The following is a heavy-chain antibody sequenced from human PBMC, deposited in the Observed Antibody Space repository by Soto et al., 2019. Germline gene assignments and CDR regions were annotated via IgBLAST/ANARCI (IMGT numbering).Heavy chain of an antibody. CDR1: GYSISSSNC. CDR2: IYYSGTT. Sequence: SETLSLTCAVFGYSISSSNCWGWIRQPPGKGLEWIGYIYYSGTTYYNPSLKSRVTMSVDTSKNQFSLKLTSVTAVDTAVYYCARREIQGPIDYWGQGTLVTVS. D-gene: IGHD1-26*01. J-gene: IGHJ4*02. V-gene: IGHV4-28*01. CDR3: ARREIQGPIDY.